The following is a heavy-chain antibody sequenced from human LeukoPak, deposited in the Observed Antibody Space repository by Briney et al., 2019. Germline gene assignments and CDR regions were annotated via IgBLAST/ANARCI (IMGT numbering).Heavy chain of an antibody. D-gene: IGHD6-13*01. CDR2: ISSSSSYI. CDR1: GFTFSSYS. Sequence: GALRLSCAASGFTFSSYSMNWARQAPGKGLEWVSSISSSSSYIYYADSVEGRFTISRDNAKNSLYLQVNSLRAEDTAVYYCARVRKEPGYSSSWYDGGFDYWGQGTLVTVSS. J-gene: IGHJ4*02. CDR3: ARVRKEPGYSSSWYDGGFDY. V-gene: IGHV3-21*01.